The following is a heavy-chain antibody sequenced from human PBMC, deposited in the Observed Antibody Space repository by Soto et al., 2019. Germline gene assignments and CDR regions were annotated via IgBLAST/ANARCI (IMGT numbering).Heavy chain of an antibody. V-gene: IGHV1-18*01. CDR1: GYTFTSYG. J-gene: IGHJ4*02. CDR2: ISAYNGNT. Sequence: QVQLVQSGGEGKKPGASVKVSCKASGYTFTSYGINWVRQDPGQGLEWIGWISAYNGNTNYAQRLQGRVTMTTDTSTSTAYRELRSLTSDDTAVYFCARRLRYFASDYWGQGSLVTVSS. CDR3: ARRLRYFASDY. D-gene: IGHD3-9*01.